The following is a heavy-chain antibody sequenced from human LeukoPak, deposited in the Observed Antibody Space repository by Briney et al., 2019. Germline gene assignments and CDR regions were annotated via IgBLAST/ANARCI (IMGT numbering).Heavy chain of an antibody. Sequence: GGSLRLSCAASGFTFSDYYMSWIRQAPGKGLEWVSYISSSGSTIYYAASVKGRFTISRDNSKNTLYLQMDSLRAEDTAVYYCAKGRGSGSYTYYCYYMDVWGKGTTVTVSS. V-gene: IGHV3-11*01. CDR3: AKGRGSGSYTYYCYYMDV. D-gene: IGHD3-10*01. CDR1: GFTFSDYY. J-gene: IGHJ6*03. CDR2: ISSSGSTI.